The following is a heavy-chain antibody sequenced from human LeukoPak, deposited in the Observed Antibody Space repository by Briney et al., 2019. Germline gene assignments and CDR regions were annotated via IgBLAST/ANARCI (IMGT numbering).Heavy chain of an antibody. D-gene: IGHD6-19*01. CDR1: GFTFDDYA. CDR3: AKDNSGGVSYSSGWHNTFDY. Sequence: GRSLRLSCAASGFTFDDYAMHWVPQAPGKGLEWVSGISWNSGSIGYADSVKGRFTIYRDNAKNSLYLQMNSLSAEDTALYYCAKDNSGGVSYSSGWHNTFDYWGQGTLVTVSS. CDR2: ISWNSGSI. V-gene: IGHV3-9*01. J-gene: IGHJ4*02.